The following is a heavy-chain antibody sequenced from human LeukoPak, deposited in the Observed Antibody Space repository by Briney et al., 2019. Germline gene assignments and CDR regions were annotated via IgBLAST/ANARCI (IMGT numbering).Heavy chain of an antibody. D-gene: IGHD5-18*01. CDR1: GGSISSYY. CDR3: ARKKRGYSYGRNLDAFDI. V-gene: IGHV4-59*01. J-gene: IGHJ3*02. CDR2: IYYSGST. Sequence: SETLSLTCTVSGGSISSYYWSWIRQPPGKGLEWIVYIYYSGSTNYNPSLKSRVTISVDTSKNQFSLKLSSVTAADTAVYYCARKKRGYSYGRNLDAFDIWGQGTMVTVSS.